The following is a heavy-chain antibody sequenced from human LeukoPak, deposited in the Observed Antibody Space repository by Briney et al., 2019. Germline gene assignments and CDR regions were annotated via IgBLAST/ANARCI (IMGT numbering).Heavy chain of an antibody. V-gene: IGHV3-48*04. Sequence: GGSLRLSCAASGFTFSSNGMHWVRQAPGKGLEWVSYISSSGSTIYYADSVKGRFTISRDNAKNSLYLQMNSLRAEDTAVYYCAELGTTMIGGVWGKGTTVTISS. J-gene: IGHJ6*04. CDR1: GFTFSSNG. CDR2: ISSSGSTI. CDR3: AELGTTMIGGV. D-gene: IGHD3-10*02.